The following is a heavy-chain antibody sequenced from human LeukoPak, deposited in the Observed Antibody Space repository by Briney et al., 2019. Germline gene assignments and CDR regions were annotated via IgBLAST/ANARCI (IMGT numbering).Heavy chain of an antibody. Sequence: SVKVSCKASGGTFSSYAISWVRQAPGQGLEWMGRIIPIFGTANYAQKFQGRVTITTDESTSTAYTELSSLRSEDTAVYYCARVLSGSYYDAFDIWGQGTMVTVSS. D-gene: IGHD1-26*01. CDR3: ARVLSGSYYDAFDI. CDR1: GGTFSSYA. V-gene: IGHV1-69*05. J-gene: IGHJ3*02. CDR2: IIPIFGTA.